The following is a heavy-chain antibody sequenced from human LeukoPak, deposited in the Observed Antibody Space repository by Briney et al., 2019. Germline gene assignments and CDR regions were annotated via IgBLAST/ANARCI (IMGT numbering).Heavy chain of an antibody. V-gene: IGHV4-59*11. CDR3: AREPHVEVVPPIPLWFDP. J-gene: IGHJ5*02. CDR1: GDSFSSHY. Sequence: SETLSLTCTVSGDSFSSHYWTWIRQPPGKGPEWIASIHESGSPFYDPSLRSRVTISVDTSKNQFSLKLSSVTAADTAVYYCAREPHVEVVPPIPLWFDPWGQGTLVTVSP. CDR2: IHESGSP. D-gene: IGHD2-21*02.